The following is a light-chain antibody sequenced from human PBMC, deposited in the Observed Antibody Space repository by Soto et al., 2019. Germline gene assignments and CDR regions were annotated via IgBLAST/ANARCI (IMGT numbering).Light chain of an antibody. Sequence: SVSVGASVSITCRASENVNGHLAWYQQRPGKAPKLLIYEASILESGVPSRFSGSGYGTEFTLTINGLLPEDFVTYYCQQYNNWPSFGQGTKVDIK. CDR2: EAS. J-gene: IGKJ1*01. CDR3: QQYNNWPS. CDR1: ENVNGH. V-gene: IGKV1-5*03.